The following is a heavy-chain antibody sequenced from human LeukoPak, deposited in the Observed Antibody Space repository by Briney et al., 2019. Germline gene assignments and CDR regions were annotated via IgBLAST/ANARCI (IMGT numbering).Heavy chain of an antibody. D-gene: IGHD3-9*01. CDR3: ARRPYYDILTGYYIGRNWFDP. Sequence: SETLSLTCAVYGGSFSGYYWSWIRQPPGKGLEWIGYIYYSGSTNYNPSLKSRVTISVDTSKNQFSLKLSSVTAADTAVYYCARRPYYDILTGYYIGRNWFDPWGQGTLVTVSS. CDR1: GGSFSGYY. CDR2: IYYSGST. J-gene: IGHJ5*02. V-gene: IGHV4-34*01.